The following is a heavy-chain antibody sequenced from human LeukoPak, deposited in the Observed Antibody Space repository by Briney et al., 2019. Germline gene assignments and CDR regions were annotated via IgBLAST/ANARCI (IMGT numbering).Heavy chain of an antibody. CDR2: INPNSGGT. Sequence: ASVKVSCKASGYTFTGYYMHWVRQAPGQGLEWMGRINPNSGGTNYAQKFQGRVTMTRDTSISTAYMELSSLRSEDTAVYYCARLRLYTASVYYYYYYMDVWGKGTTVTVSS. D-gene: IGHD2-2*02. CDR1: GYTFTGYY. CDR3: ARLRLYTASVYYYYYYMDV. J-gene: IGHJ6*03. V-gene: IGHV1-2*06.